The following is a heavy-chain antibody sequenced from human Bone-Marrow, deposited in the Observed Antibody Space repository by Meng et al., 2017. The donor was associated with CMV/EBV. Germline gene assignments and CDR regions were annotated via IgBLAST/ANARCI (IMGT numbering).Heavy chain of an antibody. CDR1: GGSVSGGSYY. CDR3: ARYPSSSSWYFFDY. D-gene: IGHD6-13*01. Sequence: SETLSLTCTVSGGSVSGGSYYWSWIRQPPGKGLEWIGYIYYSGSTNYNPSLKSRVTISVDTSKNQFSLKLSSVTAADTAVYYCARYPSSSSWYFFDYWGQGTLVTFSS. CDR2: IYYSGST. J-gene: IGHJ4*02. V-gene: IGHV4-61*01.